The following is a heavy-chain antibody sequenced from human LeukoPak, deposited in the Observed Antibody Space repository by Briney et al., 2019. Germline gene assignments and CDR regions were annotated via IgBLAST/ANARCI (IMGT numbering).Heavy chain of an antibody. Sequence: GGSLRLSCAASGFTVSSNYMSWVRQAPGKGLEWVSVIYSGGSTYYADSVKGRFTISRDNSKNTLYLQMNSLRAEDTAVYYCARDHGHYYDSSGYPNWGQGTLVTVSS. D-gene: IGHD3-22*01. J-gene: IGHJ4*02. V-gene: IGHV3-66*01. CDR3: ARDHGHYYDSSGYPN. CDR2: IYSGGST. CDR1: GFTVSSNY.